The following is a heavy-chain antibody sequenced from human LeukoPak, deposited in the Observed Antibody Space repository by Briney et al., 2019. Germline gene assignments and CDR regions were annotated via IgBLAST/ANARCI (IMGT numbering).Heavy chain of an antibody. Sequence: GGSLRLSCAASGFTFSSYGMHWVRQAPGKGLEWVAFIRFDESDKYYPDSVKGRFTISRDNSKNTLYLQMNSLRAEDTAVYYCVRTLKYYYYMDVWGKGTTVTVSS. CDR2: IRFDESDK. J-gene: IGHJ6*03. CDR1: GFTFSSYG. D-gene: IGHD2-2*01. CDR3: VRTLKYYYYMDV. V-gene: IGHV3-30*02.